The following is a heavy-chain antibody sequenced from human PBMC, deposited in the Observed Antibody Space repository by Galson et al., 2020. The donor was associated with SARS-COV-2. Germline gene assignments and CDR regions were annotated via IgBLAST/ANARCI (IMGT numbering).Heavy chain of an antibody. D-gene: IGHD6-19*01. CDR2: INSDGSST. V-gene: IGHV3-74*01. CDR3: AREQWLLGFDY. CDR1: GFTFSSYW. J-gene: IGHJ4*02. Sequence: GESLKISCAASGFTFSSYWMHWVRQAPGKGLVWVSRINSDGSSTSYADSVKGRFTISRDNAKNTLYLQMNSLRAEDTAVYYCAREQWLLGFDYWGQGTLVTVSS.